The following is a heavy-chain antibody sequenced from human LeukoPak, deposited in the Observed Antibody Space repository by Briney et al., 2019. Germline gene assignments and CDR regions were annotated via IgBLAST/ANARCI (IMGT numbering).Heavy chain of an antibody. CDR3: ARRAPSHDFDD. Sequence: PGGSLRLSCAASGFSFSSYSMNWVRQAPGKGLEWVAAISTTSGNIYYADSVKGRFTISRDNAKNSLYLQMNSLRVEDTALYYCARRAPSHDFDDWGQGTLVTVSS. V-gene: IGHV3-21*01. CDR1: GFSFSSYS. J-gene: IGHJ4*02. CDR2: ISTTSGNI.